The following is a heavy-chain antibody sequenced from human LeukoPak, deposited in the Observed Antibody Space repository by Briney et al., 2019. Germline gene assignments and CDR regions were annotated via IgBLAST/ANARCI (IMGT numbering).Heavy chain of an antibody. CDR1: GFTFSSYA. D-gene: IGHD5-24*01. J-gene: IGHJ3*01. V-gene: IGHV3-23*01. CDR2: ISGSGGST. Sequence: GGSLRLSCAASGFTFSSYAMSWVRQAPGKGLEWVSAISGSGGSTYYADSVKGRFTISRDNSKNTLCLQMTSLRAEDTAIYYCAKIRAGYIPDAFDVWGQGTMVTVSS. CDR3: AKIRAGYIPDAFDV.